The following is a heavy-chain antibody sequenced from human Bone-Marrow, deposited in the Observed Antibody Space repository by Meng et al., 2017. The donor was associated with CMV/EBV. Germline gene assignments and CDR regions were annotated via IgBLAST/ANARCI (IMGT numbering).Heavy chain of an antibody. CDR2: IKQDGSEK. Sequence: GESLKISCSASGFTFSSYWMSWVRQAPGKGLEWVANIKQDGSEKYYVDSVKGRFTISRDNAKNSLYLQMNSLRAEDTAVYYCARLKHYYGSGSYYNGFDYWGQGTLVTVSS. V-gene: IGHV3-7*01. CDR3: ARLKHYYGSGSYYNGFDY. CDR1: GFTFSSYW. J-gene: IGHJ4*02. D-gene: IGHD3-10*01.